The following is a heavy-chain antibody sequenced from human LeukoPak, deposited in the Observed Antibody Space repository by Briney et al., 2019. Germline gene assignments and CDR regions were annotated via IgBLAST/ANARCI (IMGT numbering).Heavy chain of an antibody. D-gene: IGHD3-22*01. CDR3: ARGSVYDSSGYYYKPLYYFDY. Sequence: PGGSLRLSCAASGFTFSSYGMHWVHQAPGKGLEWAAVIWYDGSNKYYADSVKGRFTISRDNSKNTLYLQMNSLRAEDTAVYYCARGSVYDSSGYYYKPLYYFDYWGQGTLVTVFS. CDR2: IWYDGSNK. J-gene: IGHJ4*02. CDR1: GFTFSSYG. V-gene: IGHV3-33*01.